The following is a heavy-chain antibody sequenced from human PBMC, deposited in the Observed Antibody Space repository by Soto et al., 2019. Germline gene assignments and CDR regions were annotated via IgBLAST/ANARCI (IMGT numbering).Heavy chain of an antibody. CDR3: ARGHKQWLVHVRRDWFAP. V-gene: IGHV4-34*01. CDR1: GGSFSGYY. CDR2: INYSGST. Sequence: QVQLQQWGAGLLKPSETLSLTCAVYGGSFSGYYWSWISQPPGKGLECIGEINYSGSTNYTPSLKSRVTISVDTSEKQFSLRRSSVTAADTAVYYCARGHKQWLVHVRRDWFAPWGQGTMVTVSS. D-gene: IGHD6-19*01. J-gene: IGHJ5*02.